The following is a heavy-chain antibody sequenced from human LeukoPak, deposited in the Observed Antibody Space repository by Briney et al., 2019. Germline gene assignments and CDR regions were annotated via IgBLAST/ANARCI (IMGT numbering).Heavy chain of an antibody. J-gene: IGHJ4*02. Sequence: PGGSLRLSCSASGFTFTTYGMNWVHQAPGKGLEWVSGIGGSGTRTYYADSVKGRFTISRDNSKNTLYLQMNSLRDEDTAVYYCAKDSHWILFDDWGQGTLVTVSS. CDR1: GFTFTTYG. D-gene: IGHD2-2*03. V-gene: IGHV3-23*01. CDR2: IGGSGTRT. CDR3: AKDSHWILFDD.